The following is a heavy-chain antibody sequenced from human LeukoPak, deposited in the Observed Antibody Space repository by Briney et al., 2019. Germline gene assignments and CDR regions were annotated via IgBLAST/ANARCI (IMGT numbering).Heavy chain of an antibody. J-gene: IGHJ4*02. CDR1: GFTFSSSA. V-gene: IGHV3-23*01. CDR3: AKGGTYYYDSSGYDY. CDR2: ISGSGGST. D-gene: IGHD3-22*01. Sequence: GGSLRLSCAASGFTFSSSAMSWVRQAPGKGLEWVSAISGSGGSTYYADSVKGRFTISRDNSKNTLYLQINSLRAEDTAVYYCAKGGTYYYDSSGYDYWGQGTLVTVSS.